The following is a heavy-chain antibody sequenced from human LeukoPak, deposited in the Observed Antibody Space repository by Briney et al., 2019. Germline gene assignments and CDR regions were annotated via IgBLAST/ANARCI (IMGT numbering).Heavy chain of an antibody. J-gene: IGHJ3*01. CDR1: GGKFSVYS. V-gene: IGHV3-21*03. Sequence: GESLTLACAASGGKFSVYSMNWVRQAPGSGLEWVSRITGTGSQFDDVDYADSVRGRFTISRDNAKDSLFLEMSGLRVEDTGIYFCARETGFADAFDFWGRGTLVTVSS. CDR2: ITGTGSQFDDV. CDR3: ARETGFADAFDF.